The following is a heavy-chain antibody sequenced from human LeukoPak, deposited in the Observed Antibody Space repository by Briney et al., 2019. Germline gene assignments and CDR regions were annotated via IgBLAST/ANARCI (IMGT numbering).Heavy chain of an antibody. Sequence: PSETLSLTCAVYGGSFSGYYWSWIRQPPGKGLEWIGEINHSGSTNYNPSLKSRVTISVDTSKNQFSLKLSSVTAADTAVYYCARGKGLFPRYYDSSGLPYYYYYGMDVWGQGTTVTVSS. J-gene: IGHJ6*02. D-gene: IGHD3-22*01. CDR3: ARGKGLFPRYYDSSGLPYYYYYGMDV. CDR1: GGSFSGYY. V-gene: IGHV4-34*01. CDR2: INHSGST.